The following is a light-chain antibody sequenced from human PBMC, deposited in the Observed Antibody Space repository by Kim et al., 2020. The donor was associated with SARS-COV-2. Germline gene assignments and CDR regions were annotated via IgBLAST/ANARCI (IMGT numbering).Light chain of an antibody. CDR1: SGSVDSNS. J-gene: IGLJ2*01. CDR3: QSYYDSEYHWV. CDR2: ETN. V-gene: IGLV6-57*01. Sequence: TDTNSFTRHSGSVDSNSVQLFHQRPGSPLAIVMYETNRRPSGVPDRFSRSIDSSSNSASLTISGLKTEDEADYYCQSYYDSEYHWVFGGGTQLTVL.